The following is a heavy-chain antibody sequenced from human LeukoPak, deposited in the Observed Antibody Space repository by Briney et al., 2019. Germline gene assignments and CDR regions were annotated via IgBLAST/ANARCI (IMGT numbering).Heavy chain of an antibody. V-gene: IGHV4-34*01. Sequence: SETLSLTCAVYGGSFSGYYWSWIRQPPGEGLEWIGEINHSGSTNYNPSLKSRVTISVDTSKNQFSLKLSSVTAADTAVYYCARGLAAAVYYFDYWGQGTLVTVSS. CDR1: GGSFSGYY. J-gene: IGHJ4*02. CDR3: ARGLAAAVYYFDY. D-gene: IGHD6-13*01. CDR2: INHSGST.